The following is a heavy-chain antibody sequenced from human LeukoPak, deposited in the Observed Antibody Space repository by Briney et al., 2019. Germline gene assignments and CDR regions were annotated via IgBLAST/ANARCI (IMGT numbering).Heavy chain of an antibody. J-gene: IGHJ4*02. V-gene: IGHV7-4-1*02. CDR3: ARDPTGVLTVHYFDY. D-gene: IGHD3-10*01. Sequence: ASVKVSCKASGYTFTSYAVNWVRQAPGQGLEWMGWINTNTGNPTYAQGFTGRFVFSLDTSVSTAYLQISSLKAEDTAVYYCARDPTGVLTVHYFDYWGQGTLVTVSS. CDR2: INTNTGNP. CDR1: GYTFTSYA.